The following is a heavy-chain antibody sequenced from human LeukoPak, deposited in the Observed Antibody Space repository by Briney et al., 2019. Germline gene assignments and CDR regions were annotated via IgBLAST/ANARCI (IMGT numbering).Heavy chain of an antibody. CDR1: GSTFSSYS. V-gene: IGHV3-21*01. CDR3: ASTYDFWNGYSDY. J-gene: IGHJ4*02. Sequence: GGSLRLSCAASGSTFSSYSMNWVRQAPGKGLEWVSSISTSSSYTYYADSVKGRFTISRDNAKNSLYLQMNSLRAEDTAVYYCASTYDFWNGYSDYWGQGTLVTVSS. CDR2: ISTSSSYT. D-gene: IGHD3-3*01.